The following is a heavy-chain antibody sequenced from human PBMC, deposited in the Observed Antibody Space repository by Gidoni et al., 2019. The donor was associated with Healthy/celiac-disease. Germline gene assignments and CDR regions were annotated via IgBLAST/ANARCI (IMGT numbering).Heavy chain of an antibody. Sequence: EVQLVDSGGGLVKPGGSLRLYCAASGFTFSNAWMSWVRQAPGKGLEWVGRIKSKTDGGTTDYAAPVKGRFTISRDDSKNTLYLQMNSLKTEDTAVYYCTTDRAWGFLEEWDIWGQGTMVTVSS. CDR3: TTDRAWGFLEEWDI. CDR1: GFTFSNAW. D-gene: IGHD3-3*01. J-gene: IGHJ3*02. V-gene: IGHV3-15*01. CDR2: IKSKTDGGTT.